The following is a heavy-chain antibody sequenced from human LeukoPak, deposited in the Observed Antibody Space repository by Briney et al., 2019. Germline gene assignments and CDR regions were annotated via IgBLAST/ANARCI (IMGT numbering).Heavy chain of an antibody. CDR3: STAKFDN. V-gene: IGHV3-48*01. CDR2: INIDSITV. CDR1: GFPLSSFR. J-gene: IGHJ4*02. Sequence: GGSLRLSWAASGFPLSSFRVNWLRQAQGKGLECVSYINIDSITVHYADSVKGRFTISRDNAKNSQYLQMNSLRAEDTAVYYCSTAKFDNWGEGTLVTVSS.